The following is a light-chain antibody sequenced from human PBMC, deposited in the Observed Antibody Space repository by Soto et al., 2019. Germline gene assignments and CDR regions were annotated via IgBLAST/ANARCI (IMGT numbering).Light chain of an antibody. V-gene: IGLV2-11*01. J-gene: IGLJ2*01. Sequence: QSALTQPRSVSGSPGQSVTISCTGTSSDVGAYRYVSWYQQHPGKAPKLMIYDVSKRPSGVPDRFSGSKSGNTASLTISGLEAEDEADYYCSYTMVFGGGTKLTVL. CDR3: SYTMV. CDR2: DVS. CDR1: SSDVGAYRY.